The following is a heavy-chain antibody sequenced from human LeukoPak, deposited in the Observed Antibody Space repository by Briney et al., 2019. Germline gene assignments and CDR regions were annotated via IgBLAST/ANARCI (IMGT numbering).Heavy chain of an antibody. V-gene: IGHV3-15*01. J-gene: IGHJ4*02. CDR1: GFTFSNAW. D-gene: IGHD2-21*02. CDR3: ATCNGDCYFNF. Sequence: GGPLRLSCAASGFTFSNAWMNWVRQAPGKGLEWVARVKSKAVDETTSYAAPVKGRFSILRDDSRDMVYLQMNSLEAEDTAVYYCATCNGDCYFNFWGQGTLVIVSS. CDR2: VKSKAVDETT.